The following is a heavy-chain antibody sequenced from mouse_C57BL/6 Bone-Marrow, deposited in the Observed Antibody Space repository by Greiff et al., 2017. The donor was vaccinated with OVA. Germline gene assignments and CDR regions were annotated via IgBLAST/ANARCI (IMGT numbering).Heavy chain of an antibody. Sequence: VQLQQSGPVLVKPGASVKMSCKASGYTFTDYYMNWVKQSHGQSLEWIGVINPYNGGTSYNQKFKGKATLTVDKSSSTAYMELNSLTSEDSAVYYGARKGSYYGSSYLGVWGTGTTVTVSS. D-gene: IGHD1-1*01. V-gene: IGHV1-19*01. CDR3: ARKGSYYGSSYLGV. J-gene: IGHJ1*03. CDR2: INPYNGGT. CDR1: GYTFTDYY.